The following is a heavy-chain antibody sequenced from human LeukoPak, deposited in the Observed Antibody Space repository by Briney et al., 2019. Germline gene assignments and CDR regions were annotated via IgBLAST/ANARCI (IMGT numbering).Heavy chain of an antibody. Sequence: ASVKVSCKASGGTFSSYAISWARQAPGQGLEWMGGIIPIFGTANYAQKFQGRVTITADKSTSTAYMELSSLRSEDTAVYYCARDVLVYCGGDCSNDAFDIWGQGTMVTVSS. CDR3: ARDVLVYCGGDCSNDAFDI. V-gene: IGHV1-69*06. J-gene: IGHJ3*02. CDR2: IIPIFGTA. D-gene: IGHD2-21*02. CDR1: GGTFSSYA.